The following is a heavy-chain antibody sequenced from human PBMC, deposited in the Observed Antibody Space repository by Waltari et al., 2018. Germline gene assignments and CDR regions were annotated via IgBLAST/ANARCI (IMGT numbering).Heavy chain of an antibody. V-gene: IGHV4-38-2*01. J-gene: IGHJ4*01. CDR1: GYSISSGYS. Sequence: QVQLQESGPGLVKPSETLSLTCAVSGYSISSGYSWGWFRQPPGKGLECIGNIYNTGSTYYNPSLKSRVTISVDTSKNQFSLKLSSVTAADTVVYYCARDRSGYFMDWGQGSLVTVSS. CDR3: ARDRSGYFMD. D-gene: IGHD3-3*01. CDR2: IYNTGST.